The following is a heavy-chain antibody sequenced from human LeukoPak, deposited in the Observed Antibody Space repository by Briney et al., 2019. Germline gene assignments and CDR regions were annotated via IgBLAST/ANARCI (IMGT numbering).Heavy chain of an antibody. CDR1: GDSFSSNSGA. J-gene: IGHJ4*02. CDR3: AKGKQWLEY. D-gene: IGHD6-19*01. V-gene: IGHV6-1*01. Sequence: SQTLSLTCGLSGDSFSSNSGAWNWVRQSPSRGLEWLGRTYYRSKWYNEYALSVKSRITINPDTSKDQVSLQLNSVTPEDTAVYYCAKGKQWLEYWGQGTLVTVSS. CDR2: TYYRSKWYN.